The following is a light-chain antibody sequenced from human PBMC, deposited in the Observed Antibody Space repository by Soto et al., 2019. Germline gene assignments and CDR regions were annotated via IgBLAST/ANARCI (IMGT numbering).Light chain of an antibody. CDR2: EVS. Sequence: QSALTQPPSVSGSPGQSVTISCTGTSSDVGSYNRVSWYQQPPGTAPKLMIYEVSKRPSGVPDRFSGSKSGNTASLTISGLQAEDEADYYCSSYTSSSTLVFGTGTKLTVL. CDR1: SSDVGSYNR. CDR3: SSYTSSSTLV. J-gene: IGLJ1*01. V-gene: IGLV2-18*02.